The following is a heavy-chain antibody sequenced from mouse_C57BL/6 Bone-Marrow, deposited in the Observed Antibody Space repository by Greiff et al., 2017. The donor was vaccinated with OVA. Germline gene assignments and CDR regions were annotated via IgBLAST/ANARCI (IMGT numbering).Heavy chain of an antibody. D-gene: IGHD1-1*01. CDR1: GFSLTSYG. V-gene: IGHV2-5*01. Sequence: VQLQQSGPGLVQPSQSLSITCTVSGFSLTSYGVHWVRQSPGKGLEWLGVIWRGGSTDYNAAFMSRLSITKDNSKSQVFFKMNSLQADDTAIYYCAKNGNYYGSSGYWYFDVWGTGTTVTVSS. CDR2: IWRGGST. J-gene: IGHJ1*03. CDR3: AKNGNYYGSSGYWYFDV.